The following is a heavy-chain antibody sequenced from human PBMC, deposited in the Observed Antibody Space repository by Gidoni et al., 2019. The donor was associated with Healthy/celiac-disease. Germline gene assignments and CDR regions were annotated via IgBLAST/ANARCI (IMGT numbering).Heavy chain of an antibody. J-gene: IGHJ4*02. CDR3: ARGEGDSYGPYYFDY. Sequence: QVQLQESGPVLVKPSQTLSLTCTVSGGSISSGSYYWSWLRQPAGKGLEWIGRIYTSGSTNYNPSLKSRVTISVDTSKNQFSLKLSSVTAADTAVYYCARGEGDSYGPYYFDYWGQGTLVTVSS. D-gene: IGHD5-18*01. CDR2: IYTSGST. V-gene: IGHV4-61*02. CDR1: GGSISSGSYY.